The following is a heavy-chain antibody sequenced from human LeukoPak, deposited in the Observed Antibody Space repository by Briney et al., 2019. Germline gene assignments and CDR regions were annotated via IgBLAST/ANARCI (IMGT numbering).Heavy chain of an antibody. D-gene: IGHD1-26*01. CDR3: AKDGYSGSYYYYYMDV. J-gene: IGHJ6*03. CDR2: ISGSGGRT. CDR1: GFTFSSYS. Sequence: GGSLRLSCAASGFTFSSYSMSWVRQAPGKGLEWVSAISGSGGRTYYTDSVKGRFTISRDNSKNTLYLQMNSLRAEDTAVYYCAKDGYSGSYYYYYMDVWGKGTTVTISS. V-gene: IGHV3-23*01.